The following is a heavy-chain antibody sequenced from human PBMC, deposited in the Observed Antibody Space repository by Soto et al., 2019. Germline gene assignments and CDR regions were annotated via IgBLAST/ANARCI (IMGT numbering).Heavy chain of an antibody. CDR2: IIPILGIA. CDR3: ARTVTTQMGDAFDI. J-gene: IGHJ3*02. V-gene: IGHV1-69*02. D-gene: IGHD4-17*01. CDR1: GGTFSSYT. Sequence: QVQLVQSGAEVKKPGSSVKVSCKASGGTFSSYTISWVRQAPGQGLEWMGRIIPILGIANYAQKFQGRVTITADKSTTTAYMELSSLRSEDTAVYYCARTVTTQMGDAFDIWGQGTMVTVSS.